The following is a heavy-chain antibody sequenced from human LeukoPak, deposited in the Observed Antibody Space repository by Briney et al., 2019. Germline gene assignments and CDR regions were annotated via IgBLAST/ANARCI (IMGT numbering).Heavy chain of an antibody. D-gene: IGHD2-2*01. V-gene: IGHV3-23*01. CDR2: ISGSGGST. CDR1: GFTFSSYA. J-gene: IGHJ4*02. CDR3: ARDGCTTTTCHWD. Sequence: PGGSLSLSCAASGFTFSSYAMSWVRQAPGKGLEWVSAISGSGGSTYYADSVKGRFTISRDNSKNTLYLQMNSLRAEDTAVYYCARDGCTTTTCHWDWGQGTLVTVSS.